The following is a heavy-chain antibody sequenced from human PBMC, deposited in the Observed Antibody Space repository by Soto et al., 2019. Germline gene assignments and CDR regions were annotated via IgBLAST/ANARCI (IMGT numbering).Heavy chain of an antibody. Sequence: TSETLSLTCTVSGGSISSGGSYWGWIRQPPGKGLEWIGYIYYSGNTYFNPSLKSRVTLSVDTSKNQFSLNLSSVTAADTAVYYCARDPQIRCDPWCQGTPVTVSS. V-gene: IGHV4-30-4*01. J-gene: IGHJ5*02. CDR1: GGSISSGGSY. D-gene: IGHD5-18*01. CDR3: ARDPQIRCDP. CDR2: IYYSGNT.